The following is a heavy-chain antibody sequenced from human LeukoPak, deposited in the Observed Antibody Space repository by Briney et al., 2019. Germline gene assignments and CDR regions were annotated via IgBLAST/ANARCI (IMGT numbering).Heavy chain of an antibody. V-gene: IGHV4-59*08. J-gene: IGHJ4*02. CDR2: IYYSGST. CDR1: GCSISSYY. CDR3: ARVYYDSSGYYYPEYYFDY. D-gene: IGHD3-22*01. Sequence: SETLSLTCTVSGCSISSYYWSWIRQPPGKGLEWIGYIYYSGSTNYNPSLKSRVTISVDTSKNQFSLKLSSVTAADTAVYYCARVYYDSSGYYYPEYYFDYWGQGTLVTVSS.